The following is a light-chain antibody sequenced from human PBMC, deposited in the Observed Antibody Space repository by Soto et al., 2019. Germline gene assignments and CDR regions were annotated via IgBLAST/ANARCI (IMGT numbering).Light chain of an antibody. CDR1: HHVATN. J-gene: IGKJ1*01. CDR2: GAS. CDR3: QQYNDGPPWT. V-gene: IGKV3-15*01. Sequence: EIVMTQSPVTLSVSPGERATLSCRASHHVATNLAWYQQKPGQAPRLLIYGASTRATGISARFSGSGSGTELSLTISSMQSYDVSVTYCQQYNDGPPWTFGQGTKV.